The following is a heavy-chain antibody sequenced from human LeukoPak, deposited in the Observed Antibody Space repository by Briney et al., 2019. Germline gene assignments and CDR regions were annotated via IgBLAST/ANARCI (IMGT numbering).Heavy chain of an antibody. CDR3: AKSGYNRFDY. CDR2: ISGSGSGGST. V-gene: IGHV3-23*01. D-gene: IGHD5-24*01. Sequence: PGGSLRLSCAASGFTFSSSAMSWVRQAPGKGLEWVSSISGSGSGGSTYYADSVKGRFTTSRDNSKNTLYLQMNSLRAEDTAVYYCAKSGYNRFDYWGQGTLVTVSS. J-gene: IGHJ4*02. CDR1: GFTFSSSA.